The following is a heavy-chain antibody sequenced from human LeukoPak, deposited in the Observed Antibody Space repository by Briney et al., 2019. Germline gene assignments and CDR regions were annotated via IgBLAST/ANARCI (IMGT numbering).Heavy chain of an antibody. Sequence: GESLKISCKGSGYSFTSYWIGWVRPMPGKGLGWVGIIYPGDSDTRYSPSFQGQATISADKSISTAYLQWSSLKASDTAMYYCARSLVGCSGGSCYSFDYWGQGTLVTVSS. D-gene: IGHD2-15*01. CDR1: GYSFTSYW. J-gene: IGHJ4*02. CDR3: ARSLVGCSGGSCYSFDY. V-gene: IGHV5-51*01. CDR2: IYPGDSDT.